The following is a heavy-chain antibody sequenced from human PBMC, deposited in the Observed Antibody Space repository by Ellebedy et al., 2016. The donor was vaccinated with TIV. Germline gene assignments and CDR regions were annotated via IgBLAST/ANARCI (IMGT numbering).Heavy chain of an antibody. CDR2: ISSSTSTI. Sequence: PGGSLRLSCAASGFTFSVYGMNWVRQAPGRGLEWISYISSSTSTIHYADSVKGRFTISRDNAKNSLYLQMNSLRDEDTAVYFCARGATFDYDPFDYWGRGTLVTVSS. J-gene: IGHJ4*02. V-gene: IGHV3-48*02. D-gene: IGHD4/OR15-4a*01. CDR1: GFTFSVYG. CDR3: ARGATFDYDPFDY.